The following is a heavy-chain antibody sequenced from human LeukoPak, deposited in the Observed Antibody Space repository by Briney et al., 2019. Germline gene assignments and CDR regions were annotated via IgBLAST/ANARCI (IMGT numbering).Heavy chain of an antibody. J-gene: IGHJ5*02. CDR1: GFTFSSYA. D-gene: IGHD6-19*01. CDR3: AKPLYNSGWYGGGDS. V-gene: IGHV3-23*01. CDR2: ISGSDGSA. Sequence: GGSLRLSCAASGFTFSSYAMSWVRQAPGKGLEWVSAISGSDGSAYYADSVKGRFTISRDNSKNTLYLQMNSLRADDTAIYYCAKPLYNSGWYGGGDSWGQGTLVTVSS.